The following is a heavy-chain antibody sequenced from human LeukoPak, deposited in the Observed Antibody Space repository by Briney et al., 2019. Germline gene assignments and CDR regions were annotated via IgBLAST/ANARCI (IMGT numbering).Heavy chain of an antibody. CDR1: GGSISNYY. CDR3: ARVPVAGTYYYYYGMDV. Sequence: SETLSLTCTVSGGSISNYYWSWIRQPPGKGLEWIGEIYHSGSTNYNPSLKSRVTISVDKSKNQFSLKLSSVTAADTAVYYCARVPVAGTYYYYYGMDVWGQGTTVTVSS. CDR2: IYHSGST. D-gene: IGHD6-19*01. V-gene: IGHV4-59*12. J-gene: IGHJ6*02.